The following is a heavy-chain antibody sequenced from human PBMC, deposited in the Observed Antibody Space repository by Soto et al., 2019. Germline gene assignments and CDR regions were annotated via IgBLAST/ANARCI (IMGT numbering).Heavy chain of an antibody. J-gene: IGHJ4*02. Sequence: ESGPTLVNPTQTLTLTCTFSGFALSTSGVGVGWIRQPPGKALEWLALIYGDDDKRYSPSLKSRLTITKDTSKDQVVLTMTNMDPVDTATYYCAHLHYSGSGSYQTNFDYWGQGTLVTVSS. CDR2: IYGDDDK. D-gene: IGHD3-10*01. CDR1: GFALSTSGVG. V-gene: IGHV2-5*02. CDR3: AHLHYSGSGSYQTNFDY.